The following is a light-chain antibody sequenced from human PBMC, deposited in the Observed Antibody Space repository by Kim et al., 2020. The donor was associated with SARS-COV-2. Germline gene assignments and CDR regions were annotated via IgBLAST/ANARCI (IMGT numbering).Light chain of an antibody. CDR2: GAS. J-gene: IGKJ1*01. CDR1: QSVRNSY. CDR3: HQYVSSLWT. Sequence: SPGDRPTLSCRASQSVRNSYLTWYQQKPGQAPRLLIYGASSRATGIPERFSGSGSGTDFTLTISRLEPEDSAVYYCHQYVSSLWTFGQGTKVDIK. V-gene: IGKV3-20*01.